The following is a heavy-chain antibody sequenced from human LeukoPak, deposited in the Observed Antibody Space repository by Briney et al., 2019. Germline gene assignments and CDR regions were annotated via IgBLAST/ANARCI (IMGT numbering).Heavy chain of an antibody. CDR1: GGSISSSSDY. V-gene: IGHV4-39*01. CDR2: IYYSGST. CDR3: ARQRLYDGSGYYLPDY. D-gene: IGHD3-22*01. J-gene: IGHJ4*02. Sequence: SETLSLTCTVSGGSISSSSDYWGWIRQPPGKGLEWIGSIYYSGSTYYNPSLKSRVTISVDTSKNQFSLKLSSVTAADTAMYYCARQRLYDGSGYYLPDYWGQGTLVTVSS.